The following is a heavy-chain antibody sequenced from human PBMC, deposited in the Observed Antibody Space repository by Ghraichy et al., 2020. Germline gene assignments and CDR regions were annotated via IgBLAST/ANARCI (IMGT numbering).Heavy chain of an antibody. Sequence: ASVKVSCKAAGYNFTSYAMHWVRQAPGQRLEWMGWINAGNGNTKYSQKFQGRVTITRDTSASTAYMELSSLRSEDTAVYYCARSVVVVAATFNDAFDIWGQGTIVTVSS. J-gene: IGHJ3*02. CDR1: GYNFTSYA. CDR3: ARSVVVVAATFNDAFDI. CDR2: INAGNGNT. V-gene: IGHV1-3*01. D-gene: IGHD2-15*01.